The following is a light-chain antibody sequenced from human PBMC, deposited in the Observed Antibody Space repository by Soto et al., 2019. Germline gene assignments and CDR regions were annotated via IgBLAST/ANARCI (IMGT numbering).Light chain of an antibody. V-gene: IGKV3-15*01. CDR3: QQYSKWPLT. Sequence: EIVLIQSPATLSLSPGERATLSCRASQSVSSYLAWYQQKPGQAPRLLIYGASTGATGIPARFSGSGSGTEFILTISSLQSEDFAVYYCQQYSKWPLTFGGGTKGDIK. CDR2: GAS. J-gene: IGKJ4*01. CDR1: QSVSSY.